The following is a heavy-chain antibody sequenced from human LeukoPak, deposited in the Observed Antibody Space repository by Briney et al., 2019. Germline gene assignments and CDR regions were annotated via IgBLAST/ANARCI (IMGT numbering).Heavy chain of an antibody. J-gene: IGHJ4*02. CDR1: GYTFTNYG. V-gene: IGHV1-18*01. D-gene: IGHD1-14*01. Sequence: ASVKVSCKASGYTFTNYGISWVRQAPGQGLEWMGWISAYNGHTNYAQKVEDRVTVTTDTSTSTAYMELRSLRSDDTAVYYCARDLGSGKVEPFDCWGQGTLVTVSS. CDR2: ISAYNGHT. CDR3: ARDLGSGKVEPFDC.